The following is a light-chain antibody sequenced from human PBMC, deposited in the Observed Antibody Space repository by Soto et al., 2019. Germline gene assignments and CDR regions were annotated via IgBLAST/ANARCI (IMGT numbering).Light chain of an antibody. CDR1: LSVSVY. J-gene: IGKJ5*01. V-gene: IGKV3-11*01. Sequence: EIVLTQSPGTLSLSPGERVTLSCRASLSVSVYLDWYQQKPGQAPRLLIYGAFNRATGIPARFRGSGSGTDFTLTISSLEPEDSAIYYCQQRNIWPPVTFGQGTRLEIK. CDR3: QQRNIWPPVT. CDR2: GAF.